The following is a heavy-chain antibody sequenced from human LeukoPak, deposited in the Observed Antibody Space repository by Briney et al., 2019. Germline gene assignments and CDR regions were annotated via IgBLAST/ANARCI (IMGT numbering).Heavy chain of an antibody. CDR2: MNPNSGNT. V-gene: IGHV1-8*03. CDR1: GYTFTSYD. Sequence: ASVKVSCKASGYTFTSYDINWVRQATGQGLEWMGWMNPNSGNTGYAQKFQGRVTITRNTSISTAYMELSSLRSEDTAVYYCARESWKSHTEPDRKTQYYYDSSGYRAWFDPWGQGTLVTVSS. J-gene: IGHJ5*02. D-gene: IGHD3-22*01. CDR3: ARESWKSHTEPDRKTQYYYDSSGYRAWFDP.